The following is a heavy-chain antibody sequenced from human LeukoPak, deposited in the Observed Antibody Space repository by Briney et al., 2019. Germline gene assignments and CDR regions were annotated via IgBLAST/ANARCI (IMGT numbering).Heavy chain of an antibody. D-gene: IGHD3-10*01. CDR3: ITEYYGSAMY. Sequence: PGGSLRISCAASGFTFSTAWMSWVRQAPGKGLEWVGRIKSTNVGGTTEFTAPVKGRFTISRDDSKNTVYLQMNSLRTEDTAVYYCITEYYGSAMYWGQGALVTVSS. V-gene: IGHV3-15*01. J-gene: IGHJ4*02. CDR1: GFTFSTAW. CDR2: IKSTNVGGTT.